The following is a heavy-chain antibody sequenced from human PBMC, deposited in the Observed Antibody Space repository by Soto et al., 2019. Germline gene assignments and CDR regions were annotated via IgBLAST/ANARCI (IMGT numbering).Heavy chain of an antibody. CDR1: GCTFNNYA. D-gene: IGHD3-10*01. CDR3: AKGRGGSGSLTPRVDF. J-gene: IGHJ4*02. Sequence: EVQLLESGGGLVQPGGSLRLSCAASGCTFNNYAMTWVRQAPGKGLEWVSAISGGGDTTSYADSVKGRFTVSRDGSKNTLYLQMSSPRAEDTALYYCAKGRGGSGSLTPRVDFWGQGTLVTVSS. CDR2: ISGGGDTT. V-gene: IGHV3-23*01.